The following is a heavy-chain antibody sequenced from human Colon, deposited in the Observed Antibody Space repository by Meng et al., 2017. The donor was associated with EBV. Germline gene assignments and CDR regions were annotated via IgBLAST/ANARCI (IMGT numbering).Heavy chain of an antibody. J-gene: IGHJ5*02. CDR2: IYCSGST. D-gene: IGHD4-17*01. CDR1: GGSISSGGFY. Sequence: QVQLQESGPGLVKPSQTLSLTCTVSGGSISSGGFYWSWIRQHPGKGLEWIGYIYCSGSTYYNPSLRSRVAISIDTSKNQFSLKLTSVTAADTAVYFCARTNYGDYNWFDPWGQGPRVTVAS. V-gene: IGHV4-31*03. CDR3: ARTNYGDYNWFDP.